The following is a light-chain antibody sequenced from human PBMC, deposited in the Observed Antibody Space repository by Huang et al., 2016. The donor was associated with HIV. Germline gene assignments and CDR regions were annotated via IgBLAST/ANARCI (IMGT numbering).Light chain of an antibody. J-gene: IGKJ4*01. CDR3: QQYGSSPLT. V-gene: IGKV3-20*01. CDR1: QSVSSNY. Sequence: EIVLTQSPGTLSLPPGERATLSCRASQSVSSNYLAWYQQRPGQAPRLLIYGASTRATDIPDRFSGSGSGTDFTLTISRLEPEDFALYYCQQYGSSPLTFGGGTKVEIK. CDR2: GAS.